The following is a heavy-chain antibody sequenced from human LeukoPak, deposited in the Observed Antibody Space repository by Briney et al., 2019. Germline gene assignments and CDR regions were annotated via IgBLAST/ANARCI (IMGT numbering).Heavy chain of an antibody. D-gene: IGHD3-10*01. CDR1: GFTFSRYT. CDR3: AIAPVIDYYGSGSYFDY. Sequence: GGSLRLSCVASGFTFSRYTINWVRQAPGRRLEWVSCISSSGSTLHYADSVKGRFTFSRDSAKNSLYLQMSSLRDEDTAVYYSAIAPVIDYYGSGSYFDYWGQGTLVTVSS. V-gene: IGHV3-48*02. J-gene: IGHJ4*02. CDR2: ISSSGSTL.